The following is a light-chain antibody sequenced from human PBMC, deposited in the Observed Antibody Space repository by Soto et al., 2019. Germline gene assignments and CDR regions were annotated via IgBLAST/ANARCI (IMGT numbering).Light chain of an antibody. J-gene: IGKJ1*01. CDR2: GAS. CDR1: QSVSSY. Sequence: ETVLTQSPATLSLSPGERATLSCRASQSVSSYLAWYQQKPGQAPRLLIYGASSRATGIPDRFSGSGSGTDFTLTISRLEPEDFAVYYCQQYGSSPQKVGQGTKVDIK. CDR3: QQYGSSPQK. V-gene: IGKV3-20*01.